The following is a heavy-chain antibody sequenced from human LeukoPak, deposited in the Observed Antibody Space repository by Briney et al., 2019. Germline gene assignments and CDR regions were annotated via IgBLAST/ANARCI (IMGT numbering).Heavy chain of an antibody. J-gene: IGHJ6*02. CDR3: ATSTYRLGEYYYYGMDV. CDR2: IYYSGST. V-gene: IGHV4-59*01. D-gene: IGHD3-16*01. Sequence: PSETLSLTCSVSGGSISSYYWSWIRQPPGKGLEWIGYIYYSGSTNYNPSLKSRVTISVDTSKNQFSLKLSSVTAADTAVYYCATSTYRLGEYYYYGMDVWGQGTTVTVSS. CDR1: GGSISSYY.